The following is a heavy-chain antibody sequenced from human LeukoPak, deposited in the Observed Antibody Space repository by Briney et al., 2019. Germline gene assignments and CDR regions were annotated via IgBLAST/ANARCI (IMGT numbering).Heavy chain of an antibody. V-gene: IGHV3-30*04. CDR2: ISYDGIIE. CDR1: GFAFSSYA. D-gene: IGHD1-26*01. Sequence: GGSLRLSCAASGFAFSSYAMHWVRQAPGKGLEWVAIISYDGIIEDYSDSVKGRFTISRDNFKNTLFLQMNSLRDEDTAVYYCARDPYSGSYGNYYYYFMDVWGKGTTVTISS. J-gene: IGHJ6*03. CDR3: ARDPYSGSYGNYYYYFMDV.